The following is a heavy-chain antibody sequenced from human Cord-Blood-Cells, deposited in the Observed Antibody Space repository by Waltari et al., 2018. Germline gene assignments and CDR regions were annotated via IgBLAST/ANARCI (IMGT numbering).Heavy chain of an antibody. D-gene: IGHD3-3*01. CDR3: ARTGGEWLEYFQH. Sequence: QVQLQESGPGLVKPSQTLSLTCTVSGGSISSGGYYWSWIRQHPGKGLEWIGYISYSGSTYYNPSLKRRVTISVDTSKNQFSLKLSSVTSADTAVYYCARTGGEWLEYFQHWGQGTLVTVSS. J-gene: IGHJ1*01. CDR2: ISYSGST. V-gene: IGHV4-31*03. CDR1: GGSISSGGYY.